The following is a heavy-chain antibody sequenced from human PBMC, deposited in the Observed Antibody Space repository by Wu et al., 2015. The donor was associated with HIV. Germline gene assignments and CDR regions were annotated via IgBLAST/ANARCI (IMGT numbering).Heavy chain of an antibody. CDR1: GGTFSSYA. CDR2: IIPIFGTA. CDR3: ARARPIVVPAADDAFDI. Sequence: QVQLVQSGAEVKKPGSSVKVSCKASGGTFSSYAISWVRQAPGQGLEWMGGIIPIFGTANYAQKFQGRVTITADESTSTAYMELSSLRSEDTAVYYCARARPIVVPAADDAFDIWGQGDNGHRLF. V-gene: IGHV1-69*12. D-gene: IGHD2-2*01. J-gene: IGHJ3*02.